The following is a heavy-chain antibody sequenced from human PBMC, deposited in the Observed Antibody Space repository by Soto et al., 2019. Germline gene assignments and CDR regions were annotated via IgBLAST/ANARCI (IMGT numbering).Heavy chain of an antibody. Sequence: QVQLQQWGAGLLKPSETLSLTCAVYGGSFSGYYCSWIRQPPGEGLEWIGEINHSGSTNYNPSLKSRVNQSADTSKNQFSPKLCSVAAADTAVYYCARGPLGRYWGLGTLVTVSS. V-gene: IGHV4-34*01. CDR3: ARGPLGRY. J-gene: IGHJ4*02. CDR2: INHSGST. CDR1: GGSFSGYY.